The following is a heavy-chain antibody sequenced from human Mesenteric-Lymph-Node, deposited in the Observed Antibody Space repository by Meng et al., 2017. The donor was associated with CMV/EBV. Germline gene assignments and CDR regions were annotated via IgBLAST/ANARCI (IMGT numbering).Heavy chain of an antibody. D-gene: IGHD4-11*01. CDR3: TLTSYNDYRGYYNYYGMDV. V-gene: IGHV3-33*01. Sequence: GESLKISCAASGFTFSSYGMNWVRQAPGKGLEWLAVIWYDGSNIYYADSVKGRFTISRDNSKNTLYLQMNSLKTEDTAVYYCTLTSYNDYRGYYNYYGMDVWGQGTTVTVSS. CDR1: GFTFSSYG. CDR2: IWYDGSNI. J-gene: IGHJ6*02.